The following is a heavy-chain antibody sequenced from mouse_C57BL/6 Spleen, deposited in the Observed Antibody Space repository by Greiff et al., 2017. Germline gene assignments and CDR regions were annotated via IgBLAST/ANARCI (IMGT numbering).Heavy chain of an antibody. Sequence: QVPLKESGAELARPGASVKLSCKASGYTFTSFGISWVKQRTGQGLEWIGEIYPRSGNTYYNEKFKGKATLTADKTSSTAYMELRSLKSEDAAVYVCARRRPYGNFDYWGQGTTLTVSS. J-gene: IGHJ2*01. CDR3: ARRRPYGNFDY. V-gene: IGHV1-81*01. D-gene: IGHD2-1*01. CDR1: GYTFTSFG. CDR2: IYPRSGNT.